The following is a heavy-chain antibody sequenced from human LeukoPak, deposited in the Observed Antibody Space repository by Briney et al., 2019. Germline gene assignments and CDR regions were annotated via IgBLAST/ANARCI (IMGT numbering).Heavy chain of an antibody. V-gene: IGHV5-51*01. CDR2: IYPGDSDT. D-gene: IGHD2-15*01. Sequence: HGESLKISCKGSGYSFTSYWIGWVRQMPGKGLEWMGIIYPGDSDTRYSPSFQGQVTISADKSICTAYLQWSSLKASDTAMYYCARGAWFCSGGSCYSDWFDPWGQGTLATVSS. J-gene: IGHJ5*02. CDR3: ARGAWFCSGGSCYSDWFDP. CDR1: GYSFTSYW.